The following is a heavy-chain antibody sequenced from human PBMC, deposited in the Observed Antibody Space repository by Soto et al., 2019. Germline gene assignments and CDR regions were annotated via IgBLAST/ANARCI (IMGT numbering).Heavy chain of an antibody. CDR3: ARTRSAWSDFHYYSLDV. CDR1: GYTFTSYG. D-gene: IGHD1-26*01. V-gene: IGHV3-30*03. CDR2: ISYDSTKT. Sequence: SCKASGYTFTSYGMHWVRQGPGNGLEWVAFISYDSTKTYYADSVKGRFTISRDNSNSALYVQMNSLTGEDTAVYYCARTRSAWSDFHYYSLDVWGQGTTVTVSS. J-gene: IGHJ6*02.